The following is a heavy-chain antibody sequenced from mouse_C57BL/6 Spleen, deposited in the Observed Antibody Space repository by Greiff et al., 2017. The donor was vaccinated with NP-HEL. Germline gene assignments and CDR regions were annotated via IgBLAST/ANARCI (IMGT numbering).Heavy chain of an antibody. D-gene: IGHD4-1*01. V-gene: IGHV5-4*01. Sequence: EVQGVESGGGLVKPGGSLKLSCAASGFTFSSYAMSWVRQTPEKRLEWVATISDGGSYTYYPDNVKGRFTISRDNAKNNLYLQMSHLKSEDTAMYYCARDELGWFAYWGQGTLVTVSA. CDR2: ISDGGSYT. CDR1: GFTFSSYA. J-gene: IGHJ3*01. CDR3: ARDELGWFAY.